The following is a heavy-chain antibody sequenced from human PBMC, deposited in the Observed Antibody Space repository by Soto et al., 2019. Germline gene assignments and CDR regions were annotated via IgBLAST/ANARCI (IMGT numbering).Heavy chain of an antibody. D-gene: IGHD6-19*01. CDR1: GYTFTSYD. Sequence: VASVKVSCKASGYTFTSYDINWVRQATGQGLEWMGWMNPNSGNTGYAQKFQGRVTMTRNTSISTAYMELSSLRSEDTAVYYCARGEDSSGWYWGLNYYYYGMDVWGQGTTVTVSS. V-gene: IGHV1-8*01. J-gene: IGHJ6*02. CDR2: MNPNSGNT. CDR3: ARGEDSSGWYWGLNYYYYGMDV.